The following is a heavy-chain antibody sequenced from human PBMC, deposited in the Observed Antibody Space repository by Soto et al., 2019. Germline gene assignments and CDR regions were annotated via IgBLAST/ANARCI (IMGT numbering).Heavy chain of an antibody. CDR3: ASSIAAAGYALGTFDY. CDR2: IYHSGST. Sequence: QVQLQESGPGLVKPSGTLSLTCAVSGGSISSSNWWSWVRQPPGKGLEWIGEIYHSGSTNYNPSLTSRVTISVDKSKHQSSLKRSSAPAASTAVYYCASSIAAAGYALGTFDYWGQGTKVTVSS. J-gene: IGHJ4*02. V-gene: IGHV4-4*02. CDR1: GGSISSSNW. D-gene: IGHD6-13*01.